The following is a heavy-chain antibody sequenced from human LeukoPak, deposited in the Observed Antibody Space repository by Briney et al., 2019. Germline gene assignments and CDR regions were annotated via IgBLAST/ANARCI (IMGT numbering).Heavy chain of an antibody. V-gene: IGHV3-33*01. CDR3: ARGVREQLVLGYFDY. Sequence: GGSLRLSCAASGFTFSSYGMHWVRQAPGKGLEWVAVIWYDGSNKYYADSVKGRFTISRDNSKNTLYLQMNSLRAEDTAVYYCARGVREQLVLGYFDYWGQGTLVTVSS. CDR1: GFTFSSYG. CDR2: IWYDGSNK. D-gene: IGHD6-13*01. J-gene: IGHJ4*02.